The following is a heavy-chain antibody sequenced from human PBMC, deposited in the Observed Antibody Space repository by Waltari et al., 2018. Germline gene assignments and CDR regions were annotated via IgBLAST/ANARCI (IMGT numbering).Heavy chain of an antibody. J-gene: IGHJ4*02. CDR2: INPNSGGT. Sequence: QVQLVQSGAEVKKPGASVKVSCKASGYTFTGYYMHWVRQAPGQGLEWMGRINPNSGGTNYAQKFQCRVTMTRYTSISTAYMELSRLRSDDTAVYYCVGVAGPRGYFDYWGQGTLVTVSS. D-gene: IGHD6-19*01. CDR3: VGVAGPRGYFDY. V-gene: IGHV1-2*06. CDR1: GYTFTGYY.